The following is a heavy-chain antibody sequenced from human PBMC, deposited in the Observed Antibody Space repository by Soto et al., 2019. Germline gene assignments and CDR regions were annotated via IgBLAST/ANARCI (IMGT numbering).Heavy chain of an antibody. Sequence: QVQLHESGPGLVKPSETLSLTCTVSGDSLGNYYWFWIRQPVGKGLEWIGRVSSSGNTNANPTLNSRATMSIDTSKNQFSLRLRSVTAADTAVYYCSRADYEILTGSYAMDVWGQGITGTVAS. CDR1: GDSLGNYY. V-gene: IGHV4-4*07. D-gene: IGHD3-9*01. J-gene: IGHJ6*02. CDR3: SRADYEILTGSYAMDV. CDR2: VSSSGNT.